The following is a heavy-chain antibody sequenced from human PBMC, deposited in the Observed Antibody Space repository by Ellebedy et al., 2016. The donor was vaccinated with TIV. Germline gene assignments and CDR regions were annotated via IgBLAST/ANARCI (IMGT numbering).Heavy chain of an antibody. CDR3: AKDTGRWSCDN. CDR1: GYTFTTYN. J-gene: IGHJ4*02. V-gene: IGHV1-46*04. CDR2: INPNGCGT. D-gene: IGHD2-15*01. Sequence: AASVKVSCKASGYTFTTYNMHWVRQAPGQGLEWMGIINPNGCGTSYTQKLQGRVTMTGDTSTSTVYMELTSLRSEDTAVYYCAKDTGRWSCDNWGQGTLVTVSS.